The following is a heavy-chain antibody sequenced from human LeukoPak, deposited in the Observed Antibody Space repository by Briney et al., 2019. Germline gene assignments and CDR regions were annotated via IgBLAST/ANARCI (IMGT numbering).Heavy chain of an antibody. Sequence: GGSLRLSCAASGFTFSSYSMNWVRQAPGKGLEWVSYISSSSSTIYYADSVKGRFTISRDNAKNSLYLQMNSLRAEDTAVYYCARDDYYDSSGYDYWGRGTLVTVSS. CDR1: GFTFSSYS. J-gene: IGHJ4*02. CDR3: ARDDYYDSSGYDY. D-gene: IGHD3-22*01. CDR2: ISSSSSTI. V-gene: IGHV3-48*04.